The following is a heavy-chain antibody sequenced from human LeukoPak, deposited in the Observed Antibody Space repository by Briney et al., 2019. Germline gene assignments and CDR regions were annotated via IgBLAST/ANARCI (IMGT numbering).Heavy chain of an antibody. CDR2: INPDSGGT. V-gene: IGHV1-2*02. CDR1: GYPFTGYY. CDR3: ARERNYGDYGNAFDV. J-gene: IGHJ3*01. Sequence: ASVKVSCKASGYPFTGYYLHWVRQAPGQGLEWMGWINPDSGGTDYEQKFQGRVTMTRDTSISTAYMELTRLRSDDTTIYYCARERNYGDYGNAFDVWGQGTKVTVSS. D-gene: IGHD4-17*01.